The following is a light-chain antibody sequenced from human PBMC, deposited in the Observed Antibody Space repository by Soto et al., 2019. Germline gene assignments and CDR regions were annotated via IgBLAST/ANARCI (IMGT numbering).Light chain of an antibody. J-gene: IGKJ1*01. Sequence: AIRMTQSPSSFSASTGDRVTITCRASQDISSYLAWYQQKPGKAPKLLIYAASTLQSGVPSRFSGSGSGTDFTLTISCLQSEDFATYYCQQYYSYPWTFGQGTKVDIK. V-gene: IGKV1-8*01. CDR1: QDISSY. CDR2: AAS. CDR3: QQYYSYPWT.